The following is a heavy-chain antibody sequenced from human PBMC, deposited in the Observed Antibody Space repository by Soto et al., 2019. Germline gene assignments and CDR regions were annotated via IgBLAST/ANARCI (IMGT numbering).Heavy chain of an antibody. CDR2: ISYDGRNN. D-gene: IGHD3-3*01. CDR3: ARCEFWSGYYKGVYYYYGMDV. V-gene: IGHV3-30*04. Sequence: HPGGSLSLSCAASAFTVSSYAIHWVRQAPGKGLEWVAVISYDGRNNYSADYVQSCLSRATNNAKKTMYMEMKSLRTEDTAVSYCARCEFWSGYYKGVYYYYGMDVWGQGTTVTVS. J-gene: IGHJ6*02. CDR1: AFTVSSYA.